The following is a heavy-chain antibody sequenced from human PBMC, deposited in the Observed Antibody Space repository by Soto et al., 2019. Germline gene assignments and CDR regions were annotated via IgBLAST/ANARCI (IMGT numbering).Heavy chain of an antibody. D-gene: IGHD3-22*01. CDR3: ARQAYDTSGYRYFDF. CDR1: GFSFTSHW. V-gene: IGHV5-51*01. Sequence: VESLKISCHTSGFSFTSHWIGWVRQMPWKGLEWMGIIYPDDSDTRYSPSFQGQVTISADKSIGTAYLQWSSLKASDTAIYFCARQAYDTSGYRYFDFWGQGTLVTVSS. CDR2: IYPDDSDT. J-gene: IGHJ4*02.